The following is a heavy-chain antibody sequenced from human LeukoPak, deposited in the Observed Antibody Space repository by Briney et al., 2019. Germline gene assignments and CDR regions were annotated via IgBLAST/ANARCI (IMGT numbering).Heavy chain of an antibody. CDR2: IYYCGRT. CDR3: ARHPTVTTSGDYYYGMDV. Sequence: SDTLSLTCTVSVGSISSSSYYWGWMRQPPGKGLEWIGSIYYCGRTYYNPSLKSRVTISVDTSKSQFYLKLSSVTAADTAVYYCARHPTVTTSGDYYYGMDVWGQGTTVTVSS. CDR1: VGSISSSSYY. D-gene: IGHD4-17*01. J-gene: IGHJ6*02. V-gene: IGHV4-39*01.